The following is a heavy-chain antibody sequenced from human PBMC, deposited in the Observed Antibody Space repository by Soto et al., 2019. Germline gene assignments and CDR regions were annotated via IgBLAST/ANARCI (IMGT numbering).Heavy chain of an antibody. Sequence: TSETLSLTCTVSGGSISSYYWSWIRQPPGKGLEWIGYIYYSWSTNYNSSLKSRVTISVDTSKNQFSLKLNSVTAADTAVYYCARTIEGYCSGGSCEAGYFDYWGQGTLVTVSS. CDR3: ARTIEGYCSGGSCEAGYFDY. CDR2: IYYSWST. CDR1: GGSISSYY. V-gene: IGHV4-59*01. D-gene: IGHD2-15*01. J-gene: IGHJ4*02.